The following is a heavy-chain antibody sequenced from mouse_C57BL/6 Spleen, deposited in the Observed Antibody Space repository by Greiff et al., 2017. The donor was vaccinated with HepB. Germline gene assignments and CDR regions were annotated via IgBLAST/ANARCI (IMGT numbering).Heavy chain of an antibody. CDR3: ARGATRVTTGRFAY. Sequence: QVQLQQPGAELVKPGASVKLSCKASGYTFTSYWMQWVKQRPGQGLEWIGEIDPSDSYTNYNQKFKGKATLTVDTSSSTAYMPLSSLTSEDSAVYYCARGATRVTTGRFAYWGQGTLVTVSA. CDR2: IDPSDSYT. CDR1: GYTFTSYW. J-gene: IGHJ3*01. V-gene: IGHV1-50*01. D-gene: IGHD2-2*01.